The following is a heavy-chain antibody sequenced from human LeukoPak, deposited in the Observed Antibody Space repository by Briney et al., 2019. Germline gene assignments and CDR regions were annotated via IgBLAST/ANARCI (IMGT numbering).Heavy chain of an antibody. Sequence: SVKVSCKASGGTFSSYAISWVRQAPGQGLEWMGGIIPIFGTANYAQKFQGRVTMTRDTSTSTVYMELSSLRSEGTAVYYCARVVSGQVDYWGQGTLVTVSS. CDR1: GGTFSSYA. CDR3: ARVVSGQVDY. J-gene: IGHJ4*02. CDR2: IIPIFGTA. V-gene: IGHV1-69*05.